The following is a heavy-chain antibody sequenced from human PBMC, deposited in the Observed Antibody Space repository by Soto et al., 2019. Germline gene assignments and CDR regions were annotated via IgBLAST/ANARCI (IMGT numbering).Heavy chain of an antibody. Sequence: QVQLVQSGAEVKKPGASVKVSCKASGYTFTSYGISWVRQAPGQGLEWMGWISAYNGNTNYAQKLQGRVTMTTDTSTSTAYMELRSLRSDDTAVYYCARSPTYDISGYYYGGWFDPWGHGTLVTVSS. CDR2: ISAYNGNT. J-gene: IGHJ5*02. D-gene: IGHD3-22*01. CDR3: ARSPTYDISGYYYGGWFDP. V-gene: IGHV1-18*01. CDR1: GYTFTSYG.